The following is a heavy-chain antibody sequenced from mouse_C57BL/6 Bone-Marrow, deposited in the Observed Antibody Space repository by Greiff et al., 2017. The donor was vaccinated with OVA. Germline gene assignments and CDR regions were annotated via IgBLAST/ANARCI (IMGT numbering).Heavy chain of an antibody. Sequence: QVQLQQPGAELVKPGASVKLSCKASGYTFTSYWMHWVKQRPGQGLEWIGVINPGSGGTNYNEKFKGKATLTADKSSSTAYMQLSSLTSEDSAVYFCARGGPYYGSSSWFAYWGQGTLVTVSA. CDR1: GYTFTSYW. D-gene: IGHD1-1*01. CDR3: ARGGPYYGSSSWFAY. CDR2: INPGSGGT. V-gene: IGHV1-53*01. J-gene: IGHJ3*01.